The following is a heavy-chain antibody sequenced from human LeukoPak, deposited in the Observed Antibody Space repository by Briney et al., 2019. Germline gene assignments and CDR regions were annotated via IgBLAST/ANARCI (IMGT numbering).Heavy chain of an antibody. D-gene: IGHD2-2*01. CDR3: ARDAKYAFDN. CDR1: GYTFNGYS. CDR2: IGISSGNT. V-gene: IGHV3-48*01. J-gene: IGHJ4*02. Sequence: ASVKVSCKASGYTFNGYSMNWVRQAPGKGLEWISYIGISSGNTKYADSVKGRFTISGDKAKNSVYLQMNSLRVEDTAVYYCARDAKYAFDNWGQGTLVTVSS.